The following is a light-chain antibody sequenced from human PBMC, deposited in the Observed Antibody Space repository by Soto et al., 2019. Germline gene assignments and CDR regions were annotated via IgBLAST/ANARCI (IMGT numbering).Light chain of an antibody. V-gene: IGKV1-5*01. J-gene: IGKJ2*01. CDR2: DAS. Sequence: DIQMTQSPSTLSESVGDRVTITCRASQSISAWLAWYQQKPGKAPNLLIYDASTLESGVPSRFSGSGSGTEFTLTISSLQPEDFATYYCQQYYSYLYTFGQGTKLEIK. CDR3: QQYYSYLYT. CDR1: QSISAW.